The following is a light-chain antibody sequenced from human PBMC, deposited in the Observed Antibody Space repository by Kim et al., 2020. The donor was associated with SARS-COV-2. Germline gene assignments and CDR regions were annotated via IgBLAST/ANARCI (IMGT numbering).Light chain of an antibody. V-gene: IGKV1-27*01. CDR1: DENTNY. CDR2: GAS. Sequence: VSVHDLVHLTCRGSDENTNYLACDTHKPERVPQLLIYGASTLQSGAPSRFNGSGSGTEFTLTINSLQTEDVATYYCQKYNSAPLTFGGGTKVEIK. J-gene: IGKJ4*01. CDR3: QKYNSAPLT.